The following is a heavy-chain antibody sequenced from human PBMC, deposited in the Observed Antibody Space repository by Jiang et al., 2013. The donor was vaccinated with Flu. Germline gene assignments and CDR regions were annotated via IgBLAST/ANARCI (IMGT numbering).Heavy chain of an antibody. V-gene: IGHV5-51*01. CDR2: IYPGDSDT. CDR3: ARGFYDYIWGIYRV. D-gene: IGHD3-16*02. Sequence: CKASGYSFTNYWIGWVRQMPGKGLEWMGIIYPGDSDTRYSPSFRGQVTISADKSISTAYLQWSSLKASDTAMYYCARGFYDYIWGIYRVWGQGTLVTVSS. J-gene: IGHJ4*02. CDR1: GYSFTNYW.